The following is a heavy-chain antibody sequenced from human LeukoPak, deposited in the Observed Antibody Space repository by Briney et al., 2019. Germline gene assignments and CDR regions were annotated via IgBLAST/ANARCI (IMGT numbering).Heavy chain of an antibody. Sequence: SVKVSCKASGGTFSSYAISWVRQAPGQGLEWMGGIIPIFGTANYAQKFQGRVTITADKSTSTAYMELSSLRSEDTAVYYCASQSGAVAFFGYWGQGALVTVSS. V-gene: IGHV1-69*06. CDR3: ASQSGAVAFFGY. CDR1: GGTFSSYA. CDR2: IIPIFGTA. D-gene: IGHD6-19*01. J-gene: IGHJ4*02.